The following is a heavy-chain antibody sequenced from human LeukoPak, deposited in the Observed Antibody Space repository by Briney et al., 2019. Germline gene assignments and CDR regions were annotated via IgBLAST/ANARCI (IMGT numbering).Heavy chain of an antibody. J-gene: IGHJ4*02. CDR2: IIPNSGGT. CDR1: GYTFTDYY. D-gene: IGHD4-17*01. Sequence: ASVNVSCKASGYTFTDYYMHWVRQAPGQGLEWMGWIIPNSGGTNYAQKFQGRVTMTRDTSISTAYMELSRLISDDTAVYYCATRVSDYRALGYWGQGTLVTVSS. CDR3: ATRVSDYRALGY. V-gene: IGHV1-2*02.